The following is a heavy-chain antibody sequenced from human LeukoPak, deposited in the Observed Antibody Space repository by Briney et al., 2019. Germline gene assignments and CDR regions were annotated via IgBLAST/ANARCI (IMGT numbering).Heavy chain of an antibody. V-gene: IGHV3-7*01. J-gene: IGHJ4*02. CDR1: GFTFSSYW. CDR2: IKQDGSEK. CDR3: ASGETGIKVGATTWFDY. Sequence: GGSLRLSCAASGFTFSSYWMSWVRQAPGKGLEWVANIKQDGSEKYYVDSVKGRFTISRDNAKNSLYLQMNGLRAEDTAVYYCASGETGIKVGATTWFDYWGQGTLVTVSS. D-gene: IGHD1-26*01.